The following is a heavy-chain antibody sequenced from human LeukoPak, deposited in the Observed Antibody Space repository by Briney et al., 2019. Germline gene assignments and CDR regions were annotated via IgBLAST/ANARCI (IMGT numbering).Heavy chain of an antibody. V-gene: IGHV4-34*01. CDR2: INHSGST. D-gene: IGHD3-3*01. CDR1: GGSFSGYY. J-gene: IGHJ6*03. Sequence: KPSETLSLTCAVYGGSFSGYYWSWIRQPPGKGLEWIGEINHSGSTNYNPSLKSRVAISVDTSKNQFSLKLSSVTAADTAVYYCARGPYDFWSGYYPVYYYYYYYMDVWGKGTTVTVSS. CDR3: ARGPYDFWSGYYPVYYYYYYYMDV.